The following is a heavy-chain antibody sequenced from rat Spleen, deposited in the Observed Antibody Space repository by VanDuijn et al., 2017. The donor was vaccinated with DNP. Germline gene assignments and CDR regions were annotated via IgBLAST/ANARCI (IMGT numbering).Heavy chain of an antibody. V-gene: IGHV5S13*01. CDR2: IGSAAYAP. Sequence: EVQLVESGGGLVQTGRSLKLACVASGFTFSNYGMAWVRQAPAKGLEWVAYIGSAAYAPYYGDSVKGRFTISRDNAKSTLYLQMNSLRSEDMATYYCVRWNSGHFDYWGQGVMVTVSS. D-gene: IGHD4-3*01. J-gene: IGHJ2*01. CDR3: VRWNSGHFDY. CDR1: GFTFSNYG.